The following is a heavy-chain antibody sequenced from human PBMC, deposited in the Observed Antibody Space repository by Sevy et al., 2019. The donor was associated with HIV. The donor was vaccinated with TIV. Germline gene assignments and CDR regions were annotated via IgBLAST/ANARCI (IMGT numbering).Heavy chain of an antibody. J-gene: IGHJ6*02. Sequence: GGSLRLSCAASGFTFSSYGMHWVRQAPGKGLEWVAVIWYDGSNKYYADSVKGRFTISRDNSKNTLYLQMNSLRAEDTAVYYCAREGYSSSWYYYYGMDVWGQGTTVTVS. CDR1: GFTFSSYG. D-gene: IGHD6-13*01. CDR2: IWYDGSNK. V-gene: IGHV3-33*01. CDR3: AREGYSSSWYYYYGMDV.